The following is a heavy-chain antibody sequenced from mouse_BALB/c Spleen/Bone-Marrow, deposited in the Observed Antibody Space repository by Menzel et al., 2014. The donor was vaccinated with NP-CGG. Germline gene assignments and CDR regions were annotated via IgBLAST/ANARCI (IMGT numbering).Heavy chain of an antibody. CDR3: ARWGYGSSYVGYFDV. CDR2: ILPGSGST. J-gene: IGHJ1*01. V-gene: IGHV1-9*01. Sequence: QVQLKQSEPELMKPGASVKISCKATGYTFSRYWIEWVKQRPGHGLEWIGEILPGSGSTNYNEKFKGKATFTADTSSNTAHMQLSSLTSEDSAVYYCARWGYGSSYVGYFDVWGAGTTVTVSS. CDR1: GYTFSRYW. D-gene: IGHD1-1*01.